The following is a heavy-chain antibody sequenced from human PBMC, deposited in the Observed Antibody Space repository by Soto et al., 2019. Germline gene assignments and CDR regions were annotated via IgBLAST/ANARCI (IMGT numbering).Heavy chain of an antibody. V-gene: IGHV1-69*12. CDR3: ASGVIVVVVAALYGMDV. CDR2: IIPIFGTA. CDR1: GGTFSSYA. D-gene: IGHD2-15*01. J-gene: IGHJ6*02. Sequence: QVQLVQSGAEVKKPGSSVKVSCKASGGTFSSYAISWVRQAPGQGLEWMGGIIPIFGTANYAQKFQGRVTITADESTSTAYMELSSLRSGDTAVYYCASGVIVVVVAALYGMDVWGQGTTVTVSS.